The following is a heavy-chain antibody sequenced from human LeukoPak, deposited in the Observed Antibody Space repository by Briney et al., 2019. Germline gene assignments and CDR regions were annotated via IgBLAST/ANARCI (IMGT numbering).Heavy chain of an antibody. D-gene: IGHD5-24*01. CDR2: IKEDGSAR. J-gene: IGHJ4*02. CDR1: GFTFSSYG. CDR3: ARDPRDDHNSLDY. V-gene: IGHV3-7*03. Sequence: GGSLRLSCAASGFTFSSYGMHWVRQAPGKGLEWVANIKEDGSARYYVDSVKGRFTISRDNPKNSLYLQMGSLRADDTAMYYCARDPRDDHNSLDYWGQGTQVTVSS.